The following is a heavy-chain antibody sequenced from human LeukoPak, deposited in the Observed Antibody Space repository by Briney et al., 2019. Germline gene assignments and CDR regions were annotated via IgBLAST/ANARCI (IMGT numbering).Heavy chain of an antibody. V-gene: IGHV3-33*01. D-gene: IGHD3-16*01. J-gene: IGHJ4*02. CDR2: IWYDGSNK. CDR3: ARSNNGGWGYCDY. Sequence: GRSLRLSCAASGFSFSNYGMHRVRQAAGKGLEWVAVIWYDGSNKYYADSVKGRFTISRDNSKNTLYVQMSSLRAEDTAVYYCARSNNGGWGYCDYWGQGSLVTVSS. CDR1: GFSFSNYG.